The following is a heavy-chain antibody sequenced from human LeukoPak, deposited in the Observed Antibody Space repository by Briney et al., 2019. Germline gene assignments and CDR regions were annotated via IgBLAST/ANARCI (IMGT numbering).Heavy chain of an antibody. CDR1: GYTFTSYD. CDR3: ARAARDGYNSALYDY. CDR2: IIPILGIA. D-gene: IGHD5-24*01. Sequence: SVKVSCKASGYTFTSYDISWVRQAPGQGLEWMGRIIPILGIANYAQKFQGRVTITADKSTSTAYMELSSLRSEDTAVYYCARAARDGYNSALYDYWGQGTLVTVSS. V-gene: IGHV1-69*04. J-gene: IGHJ4*02.